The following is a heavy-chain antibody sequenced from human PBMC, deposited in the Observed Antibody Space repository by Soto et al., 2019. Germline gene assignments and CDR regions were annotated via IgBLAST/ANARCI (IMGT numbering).Heavy chain of an antibody. CDR3: AREKFPPGCSSFDY. CDR2: IYYSGST. V-gene: IGHV4-31*03. CDR1: GCSIRSGGYH. D-gene: IGHD6-6*01. J-gene: IGHJ4*02. Sequence: SETLSLTCTFSGCSIRSGGYHWSWIRQHPGKGLEWIGYIYYSGSTYYNPSLKSRVTISVDTSKNQFSLKLSSVTAADTAVYYSAREKFPPGCSSFDYWGQGTLVKVS.